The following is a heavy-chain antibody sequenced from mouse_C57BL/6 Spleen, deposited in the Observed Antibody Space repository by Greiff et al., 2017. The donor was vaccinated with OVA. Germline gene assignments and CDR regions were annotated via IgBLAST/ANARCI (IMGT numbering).Heavy chain of an antibody. CDR1: GYTFTSYW. V-gene: IGHV1-52*01. CDR2: IDPSDSET. D-gene: IGHD1-1*01. CDR3: ARGGGTTVVARDYCDD. Sequence: VQLQQPGAELVRPGSSVKLSCKASGYTFTSYWMHWVKQRPIQGLEWIGNIDPSDSETHYNQKFKDKATLTVDKSSSTAYMQLSSLTSEDSAVYYCARGGGTTVVARDYCDDWGTGTTLTVSS. J-gene: IGHJ2*01.